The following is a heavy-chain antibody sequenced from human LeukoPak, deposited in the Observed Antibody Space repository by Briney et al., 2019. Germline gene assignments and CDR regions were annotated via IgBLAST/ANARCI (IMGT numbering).Heavy chain of an antibody. CDR3: AKDYRLFTVTTEAAFDI. CDR1: GFTFGDYA. V-gene: IGHV3-9*01. D-gene: IGHD4-17*01. J-gene: IGHJ3*02. Sequence: GGSLRLSCAASGFTFGDYAMHWVRQVPGKGLEWVSSISWNSGIIGYVDSVKGRFTISGDNARNSLYVQMNSLRAEDTALYYCAKDYRLFTVTTEAAFDIWGQGTMVIVSS. CDR2: ISWNSGII.